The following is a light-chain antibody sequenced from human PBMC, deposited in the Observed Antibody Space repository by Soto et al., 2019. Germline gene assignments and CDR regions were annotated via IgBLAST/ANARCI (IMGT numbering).Light chain of an antibody. V-gene: IGKV3D-11*02. CDR1: QSVSSR. CDR3: QQRSSWQTP. Sequence: EIVLTQSPATLSLSPGERATLSCRASQSVSSRLAWYQQKPGQAPRLLIYDASERASGIPSRFSGGGSGTDFTLTISSLEPEYFAVYYCQQRSSWQTPFGQGTRLEI. J-gene: IGKJ5*01. CDR2: DAS.